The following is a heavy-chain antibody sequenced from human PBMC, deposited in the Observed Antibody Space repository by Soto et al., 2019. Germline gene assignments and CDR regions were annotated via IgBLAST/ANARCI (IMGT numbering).Heavy chain of an antibody. CDR1: GFTFSDYY. Sequence: PGGSLRLSCAASGFTFSDYYMSWIRQAPGKGLEWVSYISSSSSYTNYADSVKSRFTISRDNAKNTLYLQMNSLRAEDTAVYYCAKNAIAATSNTDYWGQGTLVTVSS. D-gene: IGHD6-25*01. CDR2: ISSSSSYT. CDR3: AKNAIAATSNTDY. V-gene: IGHV3-11*03. J-gene: IGHJ4*02.